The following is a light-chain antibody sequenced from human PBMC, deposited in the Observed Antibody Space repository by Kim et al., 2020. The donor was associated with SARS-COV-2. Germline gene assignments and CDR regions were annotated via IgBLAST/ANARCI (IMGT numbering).Light chain of an antibody. CDR3: QTWGTGIPV. Sequence: ASVKLTCTLSSGHSSYASAWHQQQPEKGPRYWMKLNSDGSHSKGDGIPDRFSGSSSGAERYLTISSLQSEDEADYYCQTWGTGIPVFGGGTQLTVL. J-gene: IGLJ3*02. CDR1: SGHSSYA. V-gene: IGLV4-69*01. CDR2: LNSDGSH.